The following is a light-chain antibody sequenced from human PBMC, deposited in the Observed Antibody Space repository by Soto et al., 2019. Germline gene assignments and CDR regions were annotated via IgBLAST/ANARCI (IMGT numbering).Light chain of an antibody. V-gene: IGKV3-20*01. J-gene: IGKJ1*01. Sequence: EIVLTQSPGTLSLSPGASATLSCRASQSVSSSYLAWYQQKPGQAPRLLIYGASSRATGIPDRFSGSGSGTDFTLTISRLEPEDFAVYYCQQYGSSLWTFGQGTKVDIK. CDR1: QSVSSSY. CDR3: QQYGSSLWT. CDR2: GAS.